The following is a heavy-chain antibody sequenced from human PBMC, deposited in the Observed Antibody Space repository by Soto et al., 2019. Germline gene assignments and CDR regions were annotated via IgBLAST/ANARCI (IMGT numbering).Heavy chain of an antibody. V-gene: IGHV1-2*02. D-gene: IGHD1-1*01. CDR2: INPNSGGT. J-gene: IGHJ6*02. CDR3: ARATTGTRYYYYGMDV. CDR1: GYNFTCYY. Sequence: XAGQVSCKNSGYNFTCYYIHMVRQPPGQGREWMGWINPNSGGTNYAQKCQGRVTMTRDTSISTAYMELSRLRSDDTAVYYCARATTGTRYYYYGMDVWGQGTTVTVSS.